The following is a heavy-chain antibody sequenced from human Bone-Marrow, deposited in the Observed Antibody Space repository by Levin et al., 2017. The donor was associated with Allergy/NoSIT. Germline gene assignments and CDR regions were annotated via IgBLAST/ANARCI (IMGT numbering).Heavy chain of an antibody. J-gene: IGHJ2*01. CDR1: GFTFKTYS. V-gene: IGHV3-48*01. CDR3: ARGYYPDV. CDR2: ISSSGGTI. Sequence: AGGSLRLSCAASGFTFKTYSMNWVRQAPGKGLEWLSYISSSGGTIYYADSLKGRFTVSRDNAKNSMFLQMNSLRAEDTAVYYCARGYYPDVWGHGTLVTVSS. D-gene: IGHD2-8*01.